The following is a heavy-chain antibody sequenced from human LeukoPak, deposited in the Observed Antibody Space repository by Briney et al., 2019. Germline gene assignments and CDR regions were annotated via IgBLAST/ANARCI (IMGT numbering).Heavy chain of an antibody. CDR1: GFTFSSYA. CDR3: APKVVWSTPFDY. V-gene: IGHV3-23*01. D-gene: IGHD2-15*01. Sequence: PGGSLRLSCAASGFTFSSYAMNWVRQAPGKGLEWVSSISGSGGNTYYADSVKGRFTISRDNSKNTLYLQMNRLRTEDTAVYYCAPKVVWSTPFDYWGQGTLVTVSS. J-gene: IGHJ4*02. CDR2: ISGSGGNT.